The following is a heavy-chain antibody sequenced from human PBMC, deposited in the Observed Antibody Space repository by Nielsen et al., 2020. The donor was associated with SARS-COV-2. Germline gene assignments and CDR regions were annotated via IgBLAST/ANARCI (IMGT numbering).Heavy chain of an antibody. CDR3: ARHQYYYDSSGFHFDY. V-gene: IGHV4-34*01. J-gene: IGHJ4*02. D-gene: IGHD3-22*01. CDR2: INHSGST. Sequence: SETLSLTCAVYGGSFSGYYWSWIRQPPGKGLEWIGEINHSGSTNYNPSLKSRVTISVDTSKNQFSLKLSSVTAADTAVYYCARHQYYYDSSGFHFDYWGQGTLVTVSS. CDR1: GGSFSGYY.